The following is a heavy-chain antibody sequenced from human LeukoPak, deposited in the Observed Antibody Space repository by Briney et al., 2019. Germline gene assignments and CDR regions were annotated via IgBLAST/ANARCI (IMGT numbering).Heavy chain of an antibody. CDR3: ARDLRYFDWLLDDAFDI. CDR1: GFTFSSYG. D-gene: IGHD3-9*01. Sequence: GGSLRLSCAASGFTFSSYGMHWVRQAPGKGLEWVAVISYDGSNKYYADSVKGRFTISRDNSKNTLYLQMNSLRAEDTAVYYCARDLRYFDWLLDDAFDIWGQGTMVTVSS. CDR2: ISYDGSNK. V-gene: IGHV3-30*03. J-gene: IGHJ3*02.